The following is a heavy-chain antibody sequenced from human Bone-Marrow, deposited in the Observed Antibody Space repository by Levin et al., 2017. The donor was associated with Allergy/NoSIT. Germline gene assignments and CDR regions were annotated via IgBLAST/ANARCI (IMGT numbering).Heavy chain of an antibody. CDR1: GFSFRSYG. J-gene: IGHJ4*02. D-gene: IGHD6-25*01. CDR3: ARDGSGSSGGHDVDF. Sequence: GGSLRLSCAASGFSFRSYGMNWVRQAPGQGLEWVASISSSSNYIYYADSVKGRFTISRDNAKNSLYLLMNSLRAEDTAIYYCARDGSGSSGGHDVDFWGQGTLVTVSS. V-gene: IGHV3-21*04. CDR2: ISSSSNYI.